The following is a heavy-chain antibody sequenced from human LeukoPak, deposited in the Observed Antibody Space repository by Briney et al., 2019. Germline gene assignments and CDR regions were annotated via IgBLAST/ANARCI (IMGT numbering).Heavy chain of an antibody. D-gene: IGHD3-22*01. Sequence: QPGGSLRLSCAASGFTVSSNYMSWARQAPGKGLEWVSVIYSGGSTYYADSVKGRFTISRDNSKNTLYLQMNSLRAEDTAVYYCARAPGNYYDIYFDYWGQGTLVTVSS. CDR1: GFTVSSNY. V-gene: IGHV3-66*01. CDR3: ARAPGNYYDIYFDY. CDR2: IYSGGST. J-gene: IGHJ4*02.